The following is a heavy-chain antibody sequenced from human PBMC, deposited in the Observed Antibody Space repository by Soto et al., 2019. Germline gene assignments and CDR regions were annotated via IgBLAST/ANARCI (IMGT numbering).Heavy chain of an antibody. J-gene: IGHJ4*02. D-gene: IGHD2-2*01. CDR1: GFTFSNVA. CDR3: VKEYTMPTLYHFDS. CDR2: IGGDAISA. V-gene: IGHV3-64D*06. Sequence: VGSLRLSCSASGFTFSNVAMHWVRQAPGKVLQYVSGIGGDAISAHYVDDVKGRFTISRDNSKNTLYLQMTSLRPEDTAVYYCVKEYTMPTLYHFDSWGQGTLVTVSS.